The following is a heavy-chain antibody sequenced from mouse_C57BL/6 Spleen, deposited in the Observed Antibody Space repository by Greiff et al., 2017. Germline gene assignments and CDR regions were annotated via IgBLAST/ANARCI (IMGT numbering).Heavy chain of an antibody. D-gene: IGHD2-5*01. CDR3: AREEDSNYERYAMDY. V-gene: IGHV14-3*01. CDR1: GFNIKNTY. CDR2: IDPANGTT. Sequence: VQLQQSVAELVRPGASVKLSCTASGFNIKNTYMPWVKQRPEQGLEWLGRIDPANGTTKYAPKFQGKATITADTSSNTAYLQLSSLASEDTAIYYCAREEDSNYERYAMDYWGQGTSVTVSS. J-gene: IGHJ4*01.